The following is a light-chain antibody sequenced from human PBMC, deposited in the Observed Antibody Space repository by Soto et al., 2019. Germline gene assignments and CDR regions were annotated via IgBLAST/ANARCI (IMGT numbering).Light chain of an antibody. CDR2: EVS. CDR3: CSYAGSRPYV. CDR1: SSDVGSYNL. Sequence: QSGLTQPASVSGSPGQSITISCTGTSSDVGSYNLVSWYQQHPGKAPKLMIYEVSKRPSGVSNRFSGSKSGNTASLTISELQAEDEADYYCCSYAGSRPYVFGTGSKVTVL. J-gene: IGLJ1*01. V-gene: IGLV2-23*02.